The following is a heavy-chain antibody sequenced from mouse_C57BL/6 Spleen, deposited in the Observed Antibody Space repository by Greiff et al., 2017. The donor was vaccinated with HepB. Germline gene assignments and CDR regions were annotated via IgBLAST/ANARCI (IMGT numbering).Heavy chain of an antibody. CDR3: ARGYDGYFYAMDY. V-gene: IGHV1-81*01. D-gene: IGHD2-3*01. CDR1: GYTFTSYG. J-gene: IGHJ4*01. Sequence: VKVVESGAELARPGASVKLSCKASGYTFTSYGISWVKQRTGQGLEWIGEIYPRSGNTYYNEKFKGKATLTADKSSSTAYMELRSLTSEDSAVYFCARGYDGYFYAMDYWGQGTSVTVSS. CDR2: IYPRSGNT.